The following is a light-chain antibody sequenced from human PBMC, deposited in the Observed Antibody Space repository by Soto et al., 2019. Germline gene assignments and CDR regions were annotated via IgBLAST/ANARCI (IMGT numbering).Light chain of an antibody. Sequence: EILLTPSPCTLSLSPGERATLSCRASQTVRNKYLAWYQQKPGHAPRLLIYGASSRATGIPDRFSGSGSGTDVTLTISRLEPEDFEVYYCQQYGSYPLTFGGGTKVDIK. CDR2: GAS. CDR3: QQYGSYPLT. CDR1: QTVRNKY. V-gene: IGKV3-20*01. J-gene: IGKJ4*01.